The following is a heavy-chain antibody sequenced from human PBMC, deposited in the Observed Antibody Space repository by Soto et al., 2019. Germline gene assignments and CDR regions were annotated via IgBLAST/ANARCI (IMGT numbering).Heavy chain of an antibody. Sequence: QVQLVQSGAEVKKPGSSVKVSCKASGGTFSSYAISWVRQAPGQGLEWMGGIIPIFGTANYAQKFQGRVTITADESTSTAYMELSSLRSEDTAVYYCARKAGSGTTSQRRSYFDYWGQGPLVTVSS. V-gene: IGHV1-69*01. D-gene: IGHD3-10*01. CDR2: IIPIFGTA. CDR3: ARKAGSGTTSQRRSYFDY. CDR1: GGTFSSYA. J-gene: IGHJ4*02.